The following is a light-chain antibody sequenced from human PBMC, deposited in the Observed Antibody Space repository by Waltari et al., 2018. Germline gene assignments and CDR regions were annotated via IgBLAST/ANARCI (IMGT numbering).Light chain of an antibody. CDR1: HSISHW. Sequence: EIQMTQSPSTLSAYVGDRVTITCRASHSISHWLAWYQQKPGKAPKRLISKASSLEKEVPSRFSGSGSVTEFTRTITNLQPDDFATFYCQRYDDYPPTFGGGTKVEIK. J-gene: IGKJ4*01. V-gene: IGKV1-5*03. CDR2: KAS. CDR3: QRYDDYPPT.